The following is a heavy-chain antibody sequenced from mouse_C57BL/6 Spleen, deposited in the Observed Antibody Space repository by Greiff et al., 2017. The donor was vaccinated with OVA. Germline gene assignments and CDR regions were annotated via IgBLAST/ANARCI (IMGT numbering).Heavy chain of an antibody. D-gene: IGHD2-3*01. CDR2: INPSTGGT. J-gene: IGHJ3*01. CDR3: ARVHDGYYAWFAY. V-gene: IGHV1-42*01. Sequence: VQLKESGPELVKPGASVKISCKASGYSFTGYYMNWVKQSPEKSLEWIGEINPSTGGTTYNQKFKAKATLTVDKSSSTAYMQLKSLTSEDSAVYYCARVHDGYYAWFAYWGQGTLVTVSA. CDR1: GYSFTGYY.